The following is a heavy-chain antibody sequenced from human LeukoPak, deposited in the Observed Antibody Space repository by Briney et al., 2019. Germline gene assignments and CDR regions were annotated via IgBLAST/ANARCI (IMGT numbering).Heavy chain of an antibody. V-gene: IGHV3-7*01. CDR2: IKQDGSEK. CDR3: ARDRELGATNYMDV. Sequence: GGSLRLSCAASGFTFSSYWMSWVRQAPGKGLEWVANIKQDGSEKYYVDSVKGRFTISRDNAKNSLYLQMNSLRAEDTAVYYCARDRELGATNYMDVWGKGTTVTVSS. D-gene: IGHD1-26*01. J-gene: IGHJ6*03. CDR1: GFTFSSYW.